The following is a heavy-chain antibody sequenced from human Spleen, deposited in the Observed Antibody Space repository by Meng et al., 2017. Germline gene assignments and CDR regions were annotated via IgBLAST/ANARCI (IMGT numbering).Heavy chain of an antibody. CDR1: GFTSSDYS. D-gene: IGHD6-19*01. Sequence: GESLKISCAASGFTSSDYSMSWIRQAPGKGLEWVSYISISDSTIYYADSVKGRFIISRDNAKNSLYLQMNSLRAEDTAVYYCARDLRWLVFDYWGQGTLVTVSS. CDR2: ISISDSTI. CDR3: ARDLRWLVFDY. J-gene: IGHJ4*02. V-gene: IGHV3-11*04.